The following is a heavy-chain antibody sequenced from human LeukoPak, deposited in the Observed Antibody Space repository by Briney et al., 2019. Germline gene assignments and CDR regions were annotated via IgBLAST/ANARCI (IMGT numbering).Heavy chain of an antibody. J-gene: IGHJ4*02. V-gene: IGHV3-69-1*01. CDR1: GFTFSSYA. Sequence: GGSLRLSCLASGFTFSSYAMDWVRQAPGQGLQWVSAVGTSADTYYADSVKGRFTISRDNAKNSLYLQMNSLRAEDTAVYYCARGPTMVRGEYRFDYWGQGTLVTVSS. CDR3: ARGPTMVRGEYRFDY. CDR2: VGTSADT. D-gene: IGHD3-10*01.